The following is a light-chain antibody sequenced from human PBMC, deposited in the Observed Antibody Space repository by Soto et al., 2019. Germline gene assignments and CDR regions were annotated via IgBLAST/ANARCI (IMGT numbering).Light chain of an antibody. CDR1: SSDVGGYTY. CDR3: SSYTSSSTFV. Sequence: QSALTQPASVSGSPGQSITISCTGTSSDVGGYTYVSWYQQHPGKAPKLMIYDVNNRPSGVSNRFSGSKSGNTASLTISGLQAEDEGDYYCSSYTSSSTFVFGTGTKVTVL. CDR2: DVN. J-gene: IGLJ1*01. V-gene: IGLV2-14*01.